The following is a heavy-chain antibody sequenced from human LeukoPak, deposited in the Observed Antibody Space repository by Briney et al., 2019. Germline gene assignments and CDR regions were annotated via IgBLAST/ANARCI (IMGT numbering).Heavy chain of an antibody. CDR1: GFIFSTYA. D-gene: IGHD2-15*01. Sequence: PGGSLRLSCEVSGFIFSTYAMHWVRQAPGKGPEFVSGINTYGGSTHYAKSVKGRFTISRDNSKNTLYLQMGSLRAEDTAVYYCARGRSAAEYDAFDIWGQGTLGTVSS. V-gene: IGHV3-64*01. J-gene: IGHJ3*02. CDR3: ARGRSAAEYDAFDI. CDR2: INTYGGST.